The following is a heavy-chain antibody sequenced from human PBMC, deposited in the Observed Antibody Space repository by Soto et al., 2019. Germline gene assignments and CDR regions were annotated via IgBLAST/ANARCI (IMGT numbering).Heavy chain of an antibody. V-gene: IGHV4-34*01. Sequence: SETLSLTCAVYGGSFSGYYWSWIRQPPGKGLEWIGEINHSGSTNYNPSLKSRVTISVDTSKNQFSLKLSSVTAADTAVYYCAGTRLLSGSGLDVWGQGTTVTVS. J-gene: IGHJ6*02. CDR2: INHSGST. CDR1: GGSFSGYY. D-gene: IGHD3-10*01. CDR3: AGTRLLSGSGLDV.